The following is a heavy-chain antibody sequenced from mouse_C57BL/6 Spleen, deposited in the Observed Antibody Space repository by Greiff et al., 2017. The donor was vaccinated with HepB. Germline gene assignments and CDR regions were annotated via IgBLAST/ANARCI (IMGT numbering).Heavy chain of an antibody. V-gene: IGHV1-50*01. CDR1: GYTFTSYW. Sequence: VQLQQSGAELVKPGASVKLSCKASGYTFTSYWMQWVKQRPGQGLEWIGEIDPSDSYTNYNQKFKGKATLTVDTSSSTAYMQLSSLTSEDSAVYYCASYYYVSSWFAYWGQGTLVTVSA. CDR3: ASYYYVSSWFAY. D-gene: IGHD1-1*01. J-gene: IGHJ3*01. CDR2: IDPSDSYT.